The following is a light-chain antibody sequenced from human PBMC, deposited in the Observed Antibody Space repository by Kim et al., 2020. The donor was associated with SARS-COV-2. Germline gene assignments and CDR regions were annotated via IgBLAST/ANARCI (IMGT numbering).Light chain of an antibody. J-gene: IGLJ2*01. CDR2: GKN. CDR1: SLRSYY. V-gene: IGLV3-19*01. Sequence: SSELTQDPAVSVALGQTVRLTCQGDSLRSYYATWYQQKPGQAPILVIYGKNNRPSGIPDRFSGSSSGNTASLTITGTQAGDEADYYCNSRDSNDNVVFGGGTQLTVL. CDR3: NSRDSNDNVV.